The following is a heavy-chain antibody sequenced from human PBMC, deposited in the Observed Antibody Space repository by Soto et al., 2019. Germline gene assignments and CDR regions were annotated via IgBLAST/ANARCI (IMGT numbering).Heavy chain of an antibody. D-gene: IGHD1-26*01. V-gene: IGHV1-2*04. CDR2: INPNSGGT. J-gene: IGHJ6*02. CDR1: GYTFTGYY. CDR3: ARDQLELTADSNYYYYGMDV. Sequence: ASVKVSCKASGYTFTGYYMHWVRQAPGQGLEWMGWINPNSGGTNYAQKFQGWVTMTRDTSISTAYMELSRLRSDDTAVYYCARDQLELTADSNYYYYGMDVWGQATTVTVSS.